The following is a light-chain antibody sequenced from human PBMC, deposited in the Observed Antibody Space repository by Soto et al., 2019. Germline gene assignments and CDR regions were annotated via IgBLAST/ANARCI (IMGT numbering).Light chain of an antibody. CDR1: QSISSW. CDR3: QQYNSYSGT. V-gene: IGKV1-5*01. CDR2: DAS. J-gene: IGKJ1*01. Sequence: IQMTQSPSTLSASVGDRVTITCRASQSISSWLAWYQQKPGKAPKLLIYDASSLESGVPSRFSGSGSGTEFTLAISSLQPDDFATYYCQQYNSYSGTVGQGTKVEIK.